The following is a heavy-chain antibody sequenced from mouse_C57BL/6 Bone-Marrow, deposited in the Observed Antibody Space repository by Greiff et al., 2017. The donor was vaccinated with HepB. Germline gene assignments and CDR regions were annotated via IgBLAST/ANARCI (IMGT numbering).Heavy chain of an antibody. CDR3: AYITTVVATYYYAMDY. CDR2: IYPGDGDT. D-gene: IGHD1-1*01. CDR1: GYAFSSSW. Sequence: VQLQQSGPELVKPGASVKISCKASGYAFSSSWMNWVKQRPGKGLEWIGRIYPGDGDTNYNGKFKGKATLTADKSSSTAYMQLSSLTSEVSAVYFCAYITTVVATYYYAMDYWGQGTSVTVSS. V-gene: IGHV1-82*01. J-gene: IGHJ4*01.